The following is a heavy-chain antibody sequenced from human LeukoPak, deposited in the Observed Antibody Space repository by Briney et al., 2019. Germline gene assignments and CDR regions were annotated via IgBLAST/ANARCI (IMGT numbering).Heavy chain of an antibody. CDR1: GFSFSIYW. D-gene: IGHD2-21*01. J-gene: IGHJ4*02. V-gene: IGHV3-74*01. CDR2: INSDGSRT. Sequence: SGGSLRLSCAASGFSFSIYWMHWVRQAPGKGLVWVSHINSDGSRTSKADSVKGRFTISRDNAKSSLYLQMNSLRDEDTAVYYCARGAYEFDYWGQGTLVTVSS. CDR3: ARGAYEFDY.